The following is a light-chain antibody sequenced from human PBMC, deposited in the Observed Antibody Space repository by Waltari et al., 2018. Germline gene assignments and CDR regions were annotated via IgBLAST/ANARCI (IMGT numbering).Light chain of an antibody. V-gene: IGLV3-19*01. Sequence: TQDPAVSVAVGPTVRITCHGDSLRSYPASWYQQRPGQAPKLLIYDQNNRPSGVPGRFSGSSSDNTASLTITGAQAEDEAYYYCHSRDASGVGGAFGGGTKLTVL. CDR1: SLRSYP. J-gene: IGLJ2*01. CDR2: DQN. CDR3: HSRDASGVGGA.